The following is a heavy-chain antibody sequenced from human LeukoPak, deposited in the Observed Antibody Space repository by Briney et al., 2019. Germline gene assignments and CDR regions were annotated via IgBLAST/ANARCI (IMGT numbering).Heavy chain of an antibody. CDR2: IYYSGST. J-gene: IGHJ4*02. Sequence: PSETLSLTCTVSGGSISSYYWGWIRQPPGKGLEWIGSIYYSGSTYYNPSLKSRVTISVDTSKNQFSLKLSSVTAADTAVYYCARDQVGATGIDYWGQGTLVTVSS. CDR1: GGSISSYY. V-gene: IGHV4-39*07. CDR3: ARDQVGATGIDY. D-gene: IGHD1-26*01.